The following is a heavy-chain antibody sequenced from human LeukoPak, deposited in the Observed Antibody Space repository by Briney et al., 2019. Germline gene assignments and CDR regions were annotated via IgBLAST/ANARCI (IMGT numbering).Heavy chain of an antibody. Sequence: SETLSLTCSVSGGSINTSSYYWGWVRQPPGEGLEGVWDIYYGGSTYYNPSLKSRVTISVGTSKNQFSLKLSSVTAADTAVYYCARLGIAVAGIRWFDPWGQGTLVTVSS. CDR1: GGSINTSSYY. CDR3: ARLGIAVAGIRWFDP. J-gene: IGHJ5*02. D-gene: IGHD6-19*01. V-gene: IGHV4-39*01. CDR2: IYYGGST.